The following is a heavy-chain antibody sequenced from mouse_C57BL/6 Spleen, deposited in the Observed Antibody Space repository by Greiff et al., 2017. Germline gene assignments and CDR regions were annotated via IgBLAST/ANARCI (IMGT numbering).Heavy chain of an antibody. V-gene: IGHV1-18*01. CDR2: INPNNGGT. CDR1: GYTFTDYN. J-gene: IGHJ3*01. CDR3: ARGDYYGSSSAWFAY. Sequence: VQLQQSGPELVKPGASVKIPCKASGYTFTDYNMDWVKQSHGQSLEWIGDINPNNGGTIYNQKFKGKATLTVDKSSSTAYMELRSLTSEDTAVYDCARGDYYGSSSAWFAYWGQGTLVTVSA. D-gene: IGHD1-1*01.